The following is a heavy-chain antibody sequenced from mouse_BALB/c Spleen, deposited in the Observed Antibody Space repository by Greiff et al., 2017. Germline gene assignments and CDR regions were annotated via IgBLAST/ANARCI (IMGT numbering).Heavy chain of an antibody. CDR3: ASQKRVLDD. CDR1: GYAFSSSW. V-gene: IGHV1-80*01. CDR2: IYPGDGDT. Sequence: VQLQESGAELVRPGSSVKISCKASGYAFSSSWMNWVKQRPGQGLEWIGQIYPGDGDTNYNGKFKGKATLTADKSSSTAYMQLSSLTSEDSAVYFCASQKRVLDDWGQGTTLTVSS. J-gene: IGHJ2*01.